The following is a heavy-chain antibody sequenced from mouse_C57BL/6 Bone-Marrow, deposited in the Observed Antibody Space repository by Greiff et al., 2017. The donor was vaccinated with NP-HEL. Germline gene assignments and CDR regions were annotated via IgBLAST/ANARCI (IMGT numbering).Heavy chain of an antibody. J-gene: IGHJ2*01. V-gene: IGHV1-55*01. CDR2: IYPGSGST. CDR1: GYTFTSYW. D-gene: IGHD1-1*01. Sequence: QVQLQQPGAELVKPGASVKMSCKASGYTFTSYWITWVKQRPGQGLEWIGDIYPGSGSTNYNEKFKSKATLTVDTSSSTAYMQLSSLTSEDSAVYYCATIITTVVAPLFDYWGQGTTLTVSS. CDR3: ATIITTVVAPLFDY.